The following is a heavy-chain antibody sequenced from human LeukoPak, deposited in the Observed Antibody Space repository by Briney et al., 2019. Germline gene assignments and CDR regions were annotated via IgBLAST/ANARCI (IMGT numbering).Heavy chain of an antibody. J-gene: IGHJ6*02. CDR3: ARDSPYGDYTYYYYGMDV. CDR1: GFTFSDYY. CDR2: IYYSGST. D-gene: IGHD4-17*01. Sequence: PGGSLRLSCAASGFTFSDYYMSWIRQAPGKGLEWIGYIYYSGSTNYNPSLKSRVTISVDTSKNQFSLKLSSVTAADTAVYYCARDSPYGDYTYYYYGMDVWGQGTTVTVSS. V-gene: IGHV4-59*01.